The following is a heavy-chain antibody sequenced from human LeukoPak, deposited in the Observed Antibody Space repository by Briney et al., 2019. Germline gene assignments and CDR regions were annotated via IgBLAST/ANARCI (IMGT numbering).Heavy chain of an antibody. Sequence: GGSLRLSCAASGFTFSSYGMHWVRPAPGKGVEWVSIIWYDGSNKYYAVYVKGRFIISKDNSKNTLYLQMNSLRAEDTAVYYCARDPGHSGWYGDYWGQGTLVTVSS. J-gene: IGHJ4*02. CDR3: ARDPGHSGWYGDY. V-gene: IGHV3-33*01. D-gene: IGHD6-19*01. CDR2: IWYDGSNK. CDR1: GFTFSSYG.